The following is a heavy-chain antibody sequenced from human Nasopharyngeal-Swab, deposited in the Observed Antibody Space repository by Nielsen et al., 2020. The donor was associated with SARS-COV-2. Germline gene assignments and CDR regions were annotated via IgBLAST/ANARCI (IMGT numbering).Heavy chain of an antibody. Sequence: GESLKISCTASGFTFGDYAMNWFRQAQGKGLEWVSYISSSSSYTNYADSVKGRFTISRDNAKNSLYLQMNSLRAEDTAVYYCAREGCSSTSCYFFDYWGQGTLVTVSS. J-gene: IGHJ4*02. D-gene: IGHD2-2*01. CDR1: GFTFGDYA. CDR2: ISSSSSYT. CDR3: AREGCSSTSCYFFDY. V-gene: IGHV3-11*06.